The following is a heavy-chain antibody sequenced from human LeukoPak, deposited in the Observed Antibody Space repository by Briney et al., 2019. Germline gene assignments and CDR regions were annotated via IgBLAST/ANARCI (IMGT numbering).Heavy chain of an antibody. D-gene: IGHD6-19*01. J-gene: IGHJ4*02. CDR2: VFYGGST. V-gene: IGHV4-59*01. CDR3: ARFAGYSSGWHDY. Sequence: SETLSLTCTVSGGSISSYYWSWIRQSPGKGLEWIGYVFYGGSTIYSPSLKSRGTISVDTSKNQISLKLTSVTAADTAVFYCARFAGYSSGWHDYWGQGALVTVSS. CDR1: GGSISSYY.